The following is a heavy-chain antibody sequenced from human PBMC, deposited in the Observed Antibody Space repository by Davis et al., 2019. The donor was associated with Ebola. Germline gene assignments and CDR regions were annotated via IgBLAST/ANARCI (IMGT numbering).Heavy chain of an antibody. CDR2: MNPNSGNT. Sequence: ASVKVSCKASGYTFTSYDINWVRQATGQGLEWMGWMNPNSGNTGYAQKFQGRVTMTRNTSISTAFMELSSLRSDDTAVYYCSVGGQDGGFDYWGQGTLVPVSS. CDR1: GYTFTSYD. J-gene: IGHJ4*02. CDR3: SVGGQDGGFDY. D-gene: IGHD1-26*01. V-gene: IGHV1-8*01.